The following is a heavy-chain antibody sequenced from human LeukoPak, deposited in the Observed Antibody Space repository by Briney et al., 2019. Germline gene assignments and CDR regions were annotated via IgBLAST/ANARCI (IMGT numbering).Heavy chain of an antibody. Sequence: GGSLRLSCAASGFTFSGSAMHWVRQASGKGLEWVGRIRSKANSYATAYAASVKGRFAISRDNSKNTLYLQMNSLRAEDTAVYYCAKEKKYGDLDYWGQGTLVTVSS. CDR2: IRSKANSYAT. V-gene: IGHV3-73*01. D-gene: IGHD4-17*01. J-gene: IGHJ4*02. CDR3: AKEKKYGDLDY. CDR1: GFTFSGSA.